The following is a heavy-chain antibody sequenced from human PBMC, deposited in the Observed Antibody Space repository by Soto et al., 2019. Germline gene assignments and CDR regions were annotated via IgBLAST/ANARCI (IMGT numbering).Heavy chain of an antibody. CDR2: IYYSGST. CDR3: ARAPYCSSTSCYGSRGINWFDP. V-gene: IGHV4-59*01. J-gene: IGHJ5*02. D-gene: IGHD2-2*01. Sequence: PSETLSLTCTVSGGSISSYYWSWIRQPPGKGLEWIGYIYYSGSTNYNPSLKSRVTISVDTSKNQFSLKLSSVTAADTAVYYCARAPYCSSTSCYGSRGINWFDPWGQGTLVTVS. CDR1: GGSISSYY.